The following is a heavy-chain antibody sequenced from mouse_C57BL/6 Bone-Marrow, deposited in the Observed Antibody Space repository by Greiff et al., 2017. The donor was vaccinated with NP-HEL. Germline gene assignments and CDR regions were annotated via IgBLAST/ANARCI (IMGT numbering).Heavy chain of an antibody. CDR1: GYTFTDHT. J-gene: IGHJ2*01. V-gene: IGHV1-78*01. CDR2: IYPRDGST. Sequence: QVQLQQSDAELVKPGASVKISCKVSGYTFTDHTIHWMKQSPEQGLEWIGMIYPRDGSTKYNEKFKGKATLTADKSSSPAYMQLNSPTSEDSAVYFFARRGNPYYYFDYWGQGTTLTVSS. CDR3: ARRGNPYYYFDY. D-gene: IGHD1-1*01.